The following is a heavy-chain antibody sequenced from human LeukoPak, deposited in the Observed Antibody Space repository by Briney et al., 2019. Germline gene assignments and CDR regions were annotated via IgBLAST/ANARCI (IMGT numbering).Heavy chain of an antibody. J-gene: IGHJ6*02. CDR1: GGSISSYY. V-gene: IGHV4-4*07. Sequence: PSETLSLTCTVSGGSISSYYWSWIRQPAGKGLEWIGRIYTSGSTNYNPSLKSRVTMSVDASKNQFSLKLSSVTAADTAVYYCARDNRYSSSWYGMDVWGQGTTVTVSS. CDR2: IYTSGST. D-gene: IGHD6-13*01. CDR3: ARDNRYSSSWYGMDV.